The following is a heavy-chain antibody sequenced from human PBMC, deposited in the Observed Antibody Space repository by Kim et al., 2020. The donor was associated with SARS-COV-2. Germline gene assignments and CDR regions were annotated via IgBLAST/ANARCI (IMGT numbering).Heavy chain of an antibody. CDR2: ISWNSGSI. CDR1: GFTFDDYA. D-gene: IGHD3-10*01. Sequence: GVSLRLSCGASGFTFDDYAMHWVRQAPGKGLEWVSGISWNSGSIGYADSVKGRFTISRDNAKNSLYLQMNSLRAEDTALYYCAKDEYYYGSGSYLGMDVWGQGTTVTVSS. CDR3: AKDEYYYGSGSYLGMDV. V-gene: IGHV3-9*01. J-gene: IGHJ6*02.